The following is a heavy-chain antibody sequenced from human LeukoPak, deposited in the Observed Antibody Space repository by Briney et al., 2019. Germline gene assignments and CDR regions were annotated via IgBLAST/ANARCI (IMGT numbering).Heavy chain of an antibody. D-gene: IGHD5-18*01. CDR1: GFTFNSYA. CDR3: AKGGYSYGADRFYFDS. V-gene: IGHV3-30*18. J-gene: IGHJ4*02. CDR2: ISYDGKNI. Sequence: PGGSLRLSCAASGFTFNSYAMSWVRQAPGKGLECVAVISYDGKNIHYLDSVKGRFIISRDNSRSTVNLEMNNLRVEDTATYYCAKGGYSYGADRFYFDSWGQGTLVPVSS.